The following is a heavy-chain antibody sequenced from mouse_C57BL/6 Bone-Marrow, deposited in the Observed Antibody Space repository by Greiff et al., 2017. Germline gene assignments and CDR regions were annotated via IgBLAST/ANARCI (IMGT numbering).Heavy chain of an antibody. CDR1: GYTFTSYW. D-gene: IGHD1-1*01. CDR3: ARDLLLRPDY. J-gene: IGHJ2*01. Sequence: QVHVKQPGAELVRPGSSVKLSCKASGYTFTSYWMDWVKQRPGQGLEWIGNIYPSDSETHYNQKFKDKATLTVDKSSSTAYMQLSSLTSEDSAVYYCARDLLLRPDYWGQGTTLTVSS. V-gene: IGHV1-61*01. CDR2: IYPSDSET.